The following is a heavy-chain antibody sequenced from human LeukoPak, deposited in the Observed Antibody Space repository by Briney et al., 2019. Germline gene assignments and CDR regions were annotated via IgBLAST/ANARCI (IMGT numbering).Heavy chain of an antibody. V-gene: IGHV4-59*12. J-gene: IGHJ4*02. CDR2: IYYSGST. CDR3: ARSNRNYYGSGIVLGEDYFDY. CDR1: GGSISSYY. Sequence: PSETLSLTCTVSGGSISSYYWSWIRQPPGKGLEWIGYIYYSGSTNYNPSLKSRATISVDTSKNQFSLKLSSVTAADTAVYYCARSNRNYYGSGIVLGEDYFDYWGQGTLVTVSS. D-gene: IGHD3-10*01.